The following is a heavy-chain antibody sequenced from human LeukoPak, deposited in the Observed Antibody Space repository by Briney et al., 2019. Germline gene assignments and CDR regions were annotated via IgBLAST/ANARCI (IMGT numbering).Heavy chain of an antibody. CDR2: IKQDGSEK. Sequence: GGSLRLSCAASGFTFDDYGMSWVRQAPGKGLEWVANIKQDGSEKYYVDSVKGRFTISRDNTKNSLYLQMNRLRAEDTAVYYCARDRYSSGWYGDFDCWGQGTLVTVSS. D-gene: IGHD6-19*01. J-gene: IGHJ4*02. CDR3: ARDRYSSGWYGDFDC. V-gene: IGHV3-7*01. CDR1: GFTFDDYG.